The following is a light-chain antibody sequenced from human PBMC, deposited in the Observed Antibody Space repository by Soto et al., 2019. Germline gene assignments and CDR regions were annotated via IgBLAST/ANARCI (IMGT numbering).Light chain of an antibody. J-gene: IGLJ2*01. CDR1: SSDVGAYNY. Sequence: QSALTQPASVSGSPGQSVTISCTGTSSDVGAYNYVSWYQQHPGKAPRFMIYEVSNRPSGVSNRFSGSKSGNTASLTISGLQAEDEADYYCSSYRNNYTPVLFGGGTQLTVL. CDR3: SSYRNNYTPVL. V-gene: IGLV2-14*01. CDR2: EVS.